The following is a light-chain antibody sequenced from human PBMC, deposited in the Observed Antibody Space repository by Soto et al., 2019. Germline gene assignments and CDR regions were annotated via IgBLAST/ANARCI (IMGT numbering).Light chain of an antibody. CDR1: QSVSSSY. J-gene: IGKJ4*01. Sequence: EVVLTQSPGTLSLSPGERATLSCRASQSVSSSYLAWYQQKPGQAPRLLIYDASNRATGIPARFSGSGSGTDSTLTISSLEPEDFAVYYCQQRSNWPTLGGGTKVDIK. V-gene: IGKV3D-20*02. CDR3: QQRSNWPT. CDR2: DAS.